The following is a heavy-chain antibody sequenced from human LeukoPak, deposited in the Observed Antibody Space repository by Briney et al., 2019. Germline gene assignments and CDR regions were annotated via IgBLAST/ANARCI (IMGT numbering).Heavy chain of an antibody. CDR3: AKDSRESGSGWSFDY. Sequence: PGGSLRLSCAASGFTFSSYWMSWVRQAPGKGLEWVANIKQDGSEKYYVDSVKGRYTISRDNSKNTLYLQMNSLRAEDAAVYYCAKDSRESGSGWSFDYWGQGTLVTVSS. CDR2: IKQDGSEK. J-gene: IGHJ4*02. D-gene: IGHD6-19*01. CDR1: GFTFSSYW. V-gene: IGHV3-7*01.